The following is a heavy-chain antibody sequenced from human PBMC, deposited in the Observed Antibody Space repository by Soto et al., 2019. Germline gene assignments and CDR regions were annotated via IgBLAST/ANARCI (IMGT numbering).Heavy chain of an antibody. Sequence: PGGSLRLSCAASGFSFSSSAMSWVRQAPGKGLEWVSAISESGDNTFYADSVKGRFTISRENSNNALYLQMDTLRAEDTALYFCAKGGYPYGLDPWGQGTLVTVSS. CDR2: ISESGDNT. CDR1: GFSFSSSA. V-gene: IGHV3-23*01. CDR3: AKGGYPYGLDP. D-gene: IGHD5-18*01. J-gene: IGHJ5*02.